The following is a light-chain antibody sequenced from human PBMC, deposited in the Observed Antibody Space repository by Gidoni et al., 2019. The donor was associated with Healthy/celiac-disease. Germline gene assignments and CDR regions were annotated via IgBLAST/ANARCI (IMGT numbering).Light chain of an antibody. CDR3: QAWDSSTVV. CDR1: KLGDKY. Sequence: SYELPQPPSESVSPGQTASITCSGDKLGDKYACWYQQKPGQFPVLVSYQDSKRPSGIPERFSGSNSGNTATLTISGTQAMDEADYYCQAWDSSTVVFGGGTKLTVL. J-gene: IGLJ2*01. CDR2: QDS. V-gene: IGLV3-1*01.